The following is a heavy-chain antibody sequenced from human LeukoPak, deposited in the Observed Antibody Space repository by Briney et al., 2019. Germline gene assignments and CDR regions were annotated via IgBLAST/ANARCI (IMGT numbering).Heavy chain of an antibody. V-gene: IGHV4-59*01. J-gene: IGHJ4*02. CDR2: IYYSGST. Sequence: SETLSLTCAVYGGSFSGYYWSWIRQPPGKGLEWIGYIYYSGSTNYNPSLKSRVTISVDTSKNQFSLKLSSVTAADTAVYYCARAAPAAEFDYWGQGTLVTVSS. CDR3: ARAAPAAEFDY. CDR1: GGSFSGYY. D-gene: IGHD2-2*01.